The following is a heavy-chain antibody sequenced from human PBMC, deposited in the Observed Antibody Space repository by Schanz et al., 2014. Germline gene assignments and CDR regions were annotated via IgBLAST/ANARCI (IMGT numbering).Heavy chain of an antibody. D-gene: IGHD6-13*01. CDR1: GGTFGRDT. CDR3: AGATYSSSWYGGSEYFQH. J-gene: IGHJ1*01. Sequence: QVPLVQSGAEVKKPGSSVKVSCKGSGGTFGRDTISWVRQAPGQGPEWMGWISDYNADTKYAQKVQGRVTMTTDTSTSTAYMELRSLRSDDTAVYYCAGATYSSSWYGGSEYFQHWGQGTLVTVSS. V-gene: IGHV1-18*01. CDR2: ISDYNADT.